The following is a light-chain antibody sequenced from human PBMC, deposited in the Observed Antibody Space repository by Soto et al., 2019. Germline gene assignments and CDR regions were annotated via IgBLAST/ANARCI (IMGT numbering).Light chain of an antibody. V-gene: IGLV2-23*03. CDR1: SSDVGGYNY. Sequence: QSALTQPASVSGSPGQSITISCTGTSSDVGGYNYVSWYQQHPGKAPKLMIYEGNKRPSGISNRFSGSKSANTASLTISGLQAEDEADYYCFSYAGSGTFVFGTGTKLTVL. CDR2: EGN. J-gene: IGLJ1*01. CDR3: FSYAGSGTFV.